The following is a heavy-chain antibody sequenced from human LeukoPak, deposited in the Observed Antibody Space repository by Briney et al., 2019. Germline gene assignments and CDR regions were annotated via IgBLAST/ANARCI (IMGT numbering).Heavy chain of an antibody. CDR3: ARDTSGYDSFDY. V-gene: IGHV3-13*01. CDR2: IGTAGDT. J-gene: IGHJ4*02. CDR1: GFTFSSYD. Sequence: GGSLRLSCAASGFTFSSYDMHWVRQATGKGLEWVSAIGTAGDTYYPGSVKGRFTISRENAKNSLYLQMNSLRAGDTAVYYCARDTSGYDSFDYWGQGTLVTVSS. D-gene: IGHD5-12*01.